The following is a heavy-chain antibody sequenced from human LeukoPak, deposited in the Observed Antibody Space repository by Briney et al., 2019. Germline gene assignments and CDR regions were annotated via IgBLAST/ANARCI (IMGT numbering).Heavy chain of an antibody. CDR3: ARVCSGGSCYSGYYGMDV. V-gene: IGHV1-8*01. CDR2: MNPNSGNT. D-gene: IGHD2-15*01. J-gene: IGHJ6*02. Sequence: ASVKVSCKASGYTFTSYDINWVRQATGQGLEWMGWMNPNSGNTGYAQKFQGRVTMTRNTSISTAYMELSSLRSEDTAVYYCARVCSGGSCYSGYYGMDVWGQGTTVTVSS. CDR1: GYTFTSYD.